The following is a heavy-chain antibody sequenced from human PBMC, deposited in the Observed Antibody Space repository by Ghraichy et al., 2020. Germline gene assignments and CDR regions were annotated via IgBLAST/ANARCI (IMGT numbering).Heavy chain of an antibody. CDR2: IIPIFGTA. CDR3: ARVPETGSGWYEYYFDY. V-gene: IGHV1-69*13. Sequence: SVKVSCKASGGTFSSYAISWVRQAPGQGLEWMGGIIPIFGTANYAQKFQGRVTITADESTSTAYMELSSLRSEDTAVYYCARVPETGSGWYEYYFDYWGQGTLVTVSS. J-gene: IGHJ4*02. CDR1: GGTFSSYA. D-gene: IGHD6-19*01.